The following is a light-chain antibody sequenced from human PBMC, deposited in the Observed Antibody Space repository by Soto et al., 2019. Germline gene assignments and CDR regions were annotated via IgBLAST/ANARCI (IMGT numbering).Light chain of an antibody. J-gene: IGKJ1*01. CDR3: QQYDNWPPWT. Sequence: EIVMTQSPATLSVSPGERATLSCRASQSVSSNLAWYQQKPGQAPRLLIYGASTRSTGIPARFSGSGSGTAFTITISSVQSEDFGVYYCQQYDNWPPWTLGQGTKVDIK. CDR1: QSVSSN. CDR2: GAS. V-gene: IGKV3-15*01.